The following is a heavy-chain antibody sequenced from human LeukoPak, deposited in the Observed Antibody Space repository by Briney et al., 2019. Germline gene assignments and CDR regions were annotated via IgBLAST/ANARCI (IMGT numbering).Heavy chain of an antibody. V-gene: IGHV3-11*01. CDR1: GFTFSDYY. CDR2: ISSSGSTI. CDR3: ARAASDYGDYPDY. Sequence: GGSLRLSCAASGFTFSDYYMSWIRQAPGKGLEWVSYISSSGSTIYYADSVKGRFTTSRDNAKNSLYLQMNSLRAEDTAVYYCARAASDYGDYPDYWGQGTLVTVSS. D-gene: IGHD3-16*01. J-gene: IGHJ4*02.